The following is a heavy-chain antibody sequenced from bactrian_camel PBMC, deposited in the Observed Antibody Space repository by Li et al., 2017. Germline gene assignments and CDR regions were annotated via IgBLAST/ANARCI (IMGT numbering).Heavy chain of an antibody. D-gene: IGHD7*01. Sequence: EVQLVESGGGSVQTGGSLRLSCAASGYTSSTGCMGWFRQAPGKEREGVAIIGSAGNTIYADSVKGRFTISKDNAKNTLDLQMNNLNSEDTAMYYCAARRSKCGTTIGPKYLYTYWGQGTQVTVS. CDR3: AARRSKCGTTIGPKYLYTY. CDR2: IGSAGNT. V-gene: IGHV3S67*01. J-gene: IGHJ4*01. CDR1: GYTSSTGC.